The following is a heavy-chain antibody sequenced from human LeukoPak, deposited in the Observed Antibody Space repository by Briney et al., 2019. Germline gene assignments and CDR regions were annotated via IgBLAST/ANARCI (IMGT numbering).Heavy chain of an antibody. CDR3: AKESAAGPFDY. J-gene: IGHJ4*02. V-gene: IGHV3-9*01. D-gene: IGHD6-13*01. CDR1: GFTFDDYA. CDR2: ISWNSGSI. Sequence: GGSLRLSCAASGFTFDDYAMHWVRQAPGKGLEWVSGISWNSGSIGYADSVKGRFTISRDNAKNSLYLQMNSLRAEDTALYYCAKESAAGPFDYGGQGTLVTVS.